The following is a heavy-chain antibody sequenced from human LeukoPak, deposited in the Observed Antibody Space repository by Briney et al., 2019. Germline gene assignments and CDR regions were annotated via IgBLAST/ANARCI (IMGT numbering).Heavy chain of an antibody. CDR1: GYTFTGYY. CDR3: ARGVYDFWSGYYPSNYFDY. CDR2: INPNSGGT. D-gene: IGHD3-3*01. J-gene: IGHJ4*02. Sequence: ASVKVSCKASGYTFTGYYMHWVRQAPGQGLEWMGWINPNSGGTNYAQKFQGRVTMTRDTSISTAYMELSRLRSDDTAVYYCARGVYDFWSGYYPSNYFDYWGQGTLVTVSS. V-gene: IGHV1-2*02.